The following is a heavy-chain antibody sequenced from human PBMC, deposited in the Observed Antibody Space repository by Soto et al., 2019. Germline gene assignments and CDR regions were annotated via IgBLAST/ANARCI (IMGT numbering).Heavy chain of an antibody. CDR1: GWTISVDT. CDR3: ATGSGPRFDP. J-gene: IGHJ5*02. D-gene: IGHD2-15*01. Sequence: NRSRKGVGWTISVDTISRVRQAPGQGLEWMGRIIPILGIANYAQKFQGRVTITADKSTSTAYMELSSLRSEDTAVYYCATGSGPRFDPWGQGTLVTVSS. V-gene: IGHV1-69*02. CDR2: IIPILGIA.